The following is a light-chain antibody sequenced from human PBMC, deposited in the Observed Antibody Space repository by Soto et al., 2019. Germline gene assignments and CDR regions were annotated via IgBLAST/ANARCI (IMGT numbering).Light chain of an antibody. CDR3: SSYAGSNTFPYV. J-gene: IGLJ1*01. CDR2: EVS. V-gene: IGLV2-8*01. CDR1: SSDVGGYNY. Sequence: QSVVTQPRSASGSPGQSVTISCTGTSSDVGGYNYVSWYQQHPGKAPKLMIYEVSKRPSGVPDRFSGSKSGNTASLTVSGLQAEDEADYYCSSYAGSNTFPYVFGTGTKVTVL.